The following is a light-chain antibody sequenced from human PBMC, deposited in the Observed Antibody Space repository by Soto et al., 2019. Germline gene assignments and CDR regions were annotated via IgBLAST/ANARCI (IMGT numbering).Light chain of an antibody. CDR1: QSISSW. Sequence: DIQITQSPSNLSASVGDRVTITCRARQSISSWLAWYQQKPGRAPKLLIYDASTLESGVPSRFSGSGSGTEFTLTISSLQPDDSASYYCQQYNSYSWTFGQGTKVDIK. J-gene: IGKJ1*01. V-gene: IGKV1-5*01. CDR2: DAS. CDR3: QQYNSYSWT.